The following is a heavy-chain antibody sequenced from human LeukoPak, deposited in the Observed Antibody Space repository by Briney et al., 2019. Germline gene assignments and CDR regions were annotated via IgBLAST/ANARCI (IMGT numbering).Heavy chain of an antibody. J-gene: IGHJ4*02. D-gene: IGHD6-13*01. CDR2: IYYSGST. Sequence: PSETLSLTCTVSGGSISSYYWSWIRQPPGKGLEWIGYIYYSGSTNYNPSLKSRVTISVDTSKNQFSLKLSSVTAADTAVYYCARVIVSWYGGFDYWGQGTLVTVSS. V-gene: IGHV4-59*01. CDR3: ARVIVSWYGGFDY. CDR1: GGSISSYY.